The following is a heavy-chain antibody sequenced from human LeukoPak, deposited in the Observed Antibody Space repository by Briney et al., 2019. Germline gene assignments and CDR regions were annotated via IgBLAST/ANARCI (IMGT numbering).Heavy chain of an antibody. Sequence: ASVKVSCKASGYTFTGYYMHWVRQAPGQGLEWMGWINPNSGGTNYAQKFQGRVTMTRDTSISTAYMELSRLRSDDTAVYYCARDRTIVVVPAAKENWFDPWGQGTLVTVSS. J-gene: IGHJ5*02. V-gene: IGHV1-2*02. CDR2: INPNSGGT. CDR1: GYTFTGYY. D-gene: IGHD2-2*01. CDR3: ARDRTIVVVPAAKENWFDP.